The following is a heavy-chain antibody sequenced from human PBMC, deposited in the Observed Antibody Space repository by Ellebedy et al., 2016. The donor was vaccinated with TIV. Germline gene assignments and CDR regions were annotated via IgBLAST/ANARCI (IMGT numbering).Heavy chain of an antibody. V-gene: IGHV4-4*02. CDR3: ARGSSSLDY. J-gene: IGHJ4*02. CDR1: GGSISSSNW. CDR2: IYPSGST. Sequence: MPGGSLRLSCAVSGGSISSSNWWSWVRQPPGKGLEWICAIYPSGSTNYNPSFKSRVSISVDRSKNQISLDLSSVTAADTAVYYCARGSSSLDYWGQGTLVTVSS.